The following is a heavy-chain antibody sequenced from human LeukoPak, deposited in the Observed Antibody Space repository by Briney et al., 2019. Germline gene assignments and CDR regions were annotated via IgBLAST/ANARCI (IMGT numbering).Heavy chain of an antibody. CDR2: ISSSSSTI. Sequence: GGSLRLSCASSGFTFSSSSMNWVRQAPGKGLEWVSYISSSSSTIYYADSVKGRFTISRSNAKNSLYLQMNSLRAEDKAVYYCARGPELGRGEGYWGQGTLVTVSS. CDR1: GFTFSSSS. D-gene: IGHD3-10*01. V-gene: IGHV3-48*01. J-gene: IGHJ4*02. CDR3: ARGPELGRGEGY.